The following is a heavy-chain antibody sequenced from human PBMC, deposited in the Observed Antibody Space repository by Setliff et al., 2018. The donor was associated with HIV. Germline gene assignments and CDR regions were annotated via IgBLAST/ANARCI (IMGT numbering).Heavy chain of an antibody. J-gene: IGHJ4*02. CDR1: GGSINTGGYY. D-gene: IGHD3-3*01. CDR2: IYYSGST. Sequence: TSETLSLTCNVSGGSINTGGYYWSWIRQHPGKGLEWVGYIYYSGSTYYNPSLKSRATISVDTSKTQFSLNLTSVTAADTAVYYCAREAEIFGVVMRGYYFDYWGQGTLVTVSS. CDR3: AREAEIFGVVMRGYYFDY. V-gene: IGHV4-31*03.